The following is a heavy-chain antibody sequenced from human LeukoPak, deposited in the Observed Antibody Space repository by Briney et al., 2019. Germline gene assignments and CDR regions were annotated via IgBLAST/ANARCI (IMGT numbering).Heavy chain of an antibody. D-gene: IGHD3-10*01. CDR2: IRSKANSYAT. Sequence: PGGSLRLSCAASGFTFSGSTVSWVRQTSGKGLEWVGRIRSKANSYATAYAASVKGRFTISRDNSKNTLFLQMNSLRAEDTAVYYCAKVQDYGSGRLDYWGQGTLVTVSS. V-gene: IGHV3-73*01. J-gene: IGHJ4*02. CDR3: AKVQDYGSGRLDY. CDR1: GFTFSGST.